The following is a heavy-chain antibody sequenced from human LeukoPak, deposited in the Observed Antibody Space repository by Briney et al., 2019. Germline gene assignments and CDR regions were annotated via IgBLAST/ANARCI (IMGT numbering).Heavy chain of an antibody. J-gene: IGHJ3*02. CDR1: GFTFSSCA. CDR2: IGGRGINT. D-gene: IGHD3-10*01. V-gene: IGHV3-23*01. CDR3: VRDPSRGGDGAFDM. Sequence: GGSLRLSCAASGFTFSSCAMSWVRQAPGKGLEWVSGIGGRGINTYYADSVKGRLTISRDNSKNTLYLQMNSLRVEDTAVYYCVRDPSRGGDGAFDMWGQGTRVTVSS.